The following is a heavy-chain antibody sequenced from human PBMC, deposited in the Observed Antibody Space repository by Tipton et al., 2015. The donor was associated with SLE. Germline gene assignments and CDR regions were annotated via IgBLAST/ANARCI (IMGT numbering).Heavy chain of an antibody. CDR3: ASSGSTWSVCDY. CDR2: IYSSGGT. D-gene: IGHD6-13*01. Sequence: TLSLTCTVSGGSISSSIYYWDWIRQPPGKGLEWIGSIYSSGGTYCNPSLKSRVTISVDTSKNQFSLKLSSVTAADTAVYYCASSGSTWSVCDYWGQGTLVTISS. CDR1: GGSISSSIYY. V-gene: IGHV4-39*01. J-gene: IGHJ4*02.